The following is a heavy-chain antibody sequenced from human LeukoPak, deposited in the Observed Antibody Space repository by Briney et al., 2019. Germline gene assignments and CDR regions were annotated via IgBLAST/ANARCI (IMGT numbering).Heavy chain of an antibody. CDR2: RFT. D-gene: IGHD3-22*01. Sequence: PGGSLRLSCEATGFAFSTSVMHWVRQAPGKGLEWVAGRFTHYVDSVKGRFTISGDNSKKTVYLQMNSLRPEDTAIYYCAREGHSSGHAPAFDIWGQGTMVTVSS. V-gene: IGHV3-NL1*01. CDR1: GFAFSTSV. CDR3: AREGHSSGHAPAFDI. J-gene: IGHJ3*02.